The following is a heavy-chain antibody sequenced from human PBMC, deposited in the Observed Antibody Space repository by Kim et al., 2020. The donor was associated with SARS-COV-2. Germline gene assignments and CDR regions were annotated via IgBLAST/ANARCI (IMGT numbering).Heavy chain of an antibody. D-gene: IGHD2-8*01. J-gene: IGHJ4*02. CDR1: GYSFTSYW. Sequence: GESLKISCKGSGYSFTSYWISWVRQMPGKGLEWMGRIDPSDSYTNYSPSFQGHVTISADKSISTAYLQWSSLKASDTAMYYCARLGYCTNGVCLSPFDYWGQGTLVTVSS. V-gene: IGHV5-10-1*01. CDR2: IDPSDSYT. CDR3: ARLGYCTNGVCLSPFDY.